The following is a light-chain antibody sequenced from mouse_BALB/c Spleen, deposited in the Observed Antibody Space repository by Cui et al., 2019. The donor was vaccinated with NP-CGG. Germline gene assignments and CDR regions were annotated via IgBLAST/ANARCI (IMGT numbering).Light chain of an antibody. CDR3: ALWYSNHWV. CDR1: TGAITTSNY. Sequence: QHLVAQETLLAPSPVETVTLTCRSSTGAITTSNYANWVQEKPDHLFTGLIGGTNNRAPGVPARFSGSLIGDKAALTITGAQTEDEAIYFCALWYSNHWVFGGGTKLTVL. V-gene: IGLV1*01. J-gene: IGLJ1*01. CDR2: GTN.